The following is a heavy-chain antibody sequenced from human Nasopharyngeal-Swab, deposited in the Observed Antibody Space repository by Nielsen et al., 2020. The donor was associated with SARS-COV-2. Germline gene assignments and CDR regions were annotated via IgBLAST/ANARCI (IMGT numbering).Heavy chain of an antibody. CDR2: ISYDGSNK. V-gene: IGHV3-30*03. CDR1: GFTFSSYG. J-gene: IGHJ4*02. CDR3: ARAPRPWQQLVSY. Sequence: GGSLRLSCAASGFTFSSYGMHWVRQAPGKGLEWVAVISYDGSNKYYADSVKGRFTISRDNSKNTLYLQMNSLRAEDTAVYYCARAPRPWQQLVSYWGQGTLVTVSS. D-gene: IGHD6-13*01.